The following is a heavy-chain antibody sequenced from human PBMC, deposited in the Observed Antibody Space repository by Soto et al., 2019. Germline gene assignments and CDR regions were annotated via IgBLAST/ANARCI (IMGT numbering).Heavy chain of an antibody. CDR3: ARDLATVVTQYYFDY. CDR1: GFTFSSYA. CDR2: ISYDGSSK. Sequence: PGGSLRLSCAASGFTFSSYAMHWVRQAPGKGLEWVAVISYDGSSKYYADSVKGRFTISRDNSKNTLYLQMNSLRAEDTAVYYCARDLATVVTQYYFDYWGQGTLVTVSS. D-gene: IGHD4-17*01. J-gene: IGHJ4*02. V-gene: IGHV3-30-3*01.